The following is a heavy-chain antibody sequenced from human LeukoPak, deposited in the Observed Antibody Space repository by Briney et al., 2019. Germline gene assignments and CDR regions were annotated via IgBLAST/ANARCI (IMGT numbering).Heavy chain of an antibody. D-gene: IGHD3-10*01. CDR3: ARGRGRGDY. J-gene: IGHJ4*02. Sequence: ASVKVSCKASVYTFTTYYMHWVRQAPGQGLEWMGIINPSGAGTTYAQKFQGRVTMTRDTSTSTVYMELSSLTSEDTAVYFCARGRGRGDYWGQGTLVTVSS. CDR1: VYTFTTYY. CDR2: INPSGAGT. V-gene: IGHV1-46*01.